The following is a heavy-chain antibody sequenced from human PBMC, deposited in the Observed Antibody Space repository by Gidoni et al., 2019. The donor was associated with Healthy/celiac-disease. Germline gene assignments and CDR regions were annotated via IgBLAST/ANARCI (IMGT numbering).Heavy chain of an antibody. D-gene: IGHD3-16*01. Sequence: QVQLVQSGAEVKKPGSSVTVSCKASGGTFSRYANSWVRQAPGQGLEWMGGIIPIFGTANYAQKFQGRVTITADESTSTAYMELSSLRSEDTAVYYCARDAENYDYVWSKFDYWGQGTLVTVSS. CDR2: IIPIFGTA. V-gene: IGHV1-69*01. CDR1: GGTFSRYA. CDR3: ARDAENYDYVWSKFDY. J-gene: IGHJ4*02.